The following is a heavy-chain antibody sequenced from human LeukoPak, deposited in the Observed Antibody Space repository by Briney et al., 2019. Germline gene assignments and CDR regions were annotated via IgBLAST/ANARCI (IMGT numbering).Heavy chain of an antibody. CDR3: ARGDFWSGYLYWYFDL. V-gene: IGHV4-59*01. J-gene: IGHJ2*01. CDR2: IYYSGST. Sequence: SETLSLTCTVSGGSISSYYWSWIRQPPGKGLEWIGYIYYSGSTNYNPSLKSRVTISVDTSKNQFSLKLSSVTAADTAVYYCARGDFWSGYLYWYFDLWGRGTLVTVSS. CDR1: GGSISSYY. D-gene: IGHD3-3*01.